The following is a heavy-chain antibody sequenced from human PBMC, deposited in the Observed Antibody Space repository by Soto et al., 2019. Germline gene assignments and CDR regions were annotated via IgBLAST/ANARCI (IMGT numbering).Heavy chain of an antibody. CDR2: ITGSSSYI. J-gene: IGHJ6*02. D-gene: IGHD3-16*02. CDR3: ARLVTSETGYGMDV. V-gene: IGHV3-21*06. CDR1: GFIFSSHN. Sequence: DVQLVESGGGLVKPGGSLRLSCAASGFIFSSHNMNWVRQAPGKGLEWVSSITGSSSYIFYADSVKGRFTISRDNAKNTVYLHVNSLRAEDTGVYYCARLVTSETGYGMDVWGQGTTVTVSS.